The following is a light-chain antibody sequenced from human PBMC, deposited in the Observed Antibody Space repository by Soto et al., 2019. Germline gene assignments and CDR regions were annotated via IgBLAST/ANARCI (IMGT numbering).Light chain of an antibody. Sequence: EIVVTQSPGTLSLSPGERATLSCRASQSINTTYLAWYQQRPGQAPRLLIYGTSSRATGIPDRFSGSGSATDFTLTINRLEPEDFAVYYCQQYGSSPYTFGQGTKLEIK. V-gene: IGKV3-20*01. CDR3: QQYGSSPYT. CDR1: QSINTTY. J-gene: IGKJ2*01. CDR2: GTS.